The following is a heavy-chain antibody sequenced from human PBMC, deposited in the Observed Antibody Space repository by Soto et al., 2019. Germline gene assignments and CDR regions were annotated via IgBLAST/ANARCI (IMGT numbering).Heavy chain of an antibody. CDR1: GGSISSYY. CDR3: ARFNWYFDL. J-gene: IGHJ2*01. V-gene: IGHV4-59*08. CDR2: IYYSGST. Sequence: PSETLSLTCTVSGGSISSYYWSWIRQPPGKGLEWIGYIYYSGSTNYNPSLKSRVTISVDTSKHQSSLKLSSVTAADTAVYYCARFNWYFDLWGRGTLVTVSS.